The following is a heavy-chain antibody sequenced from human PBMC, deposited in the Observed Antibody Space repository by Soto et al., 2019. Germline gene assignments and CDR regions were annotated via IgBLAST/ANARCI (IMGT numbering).Heavy chain of an antibody. CDR2: INPNSGYT. Sequence: QVQLVQSGAEVRKPGASVKVSCKASGYTFTDNFIHWGRQAPGQGLEWMGWINPNSGYTTYAQKFQGRVTMTRDTSITTADMELSRLRPDDTAVYYCARVPTATTTFDYWGQGTLVTVSS. CDR1: GYTFTDNF. V-gene: IGHV1-2*02. D-gene: IGHD1-1*01. CDR3: ARVPTATTTFDY. J-gene: IGHJ4*02.